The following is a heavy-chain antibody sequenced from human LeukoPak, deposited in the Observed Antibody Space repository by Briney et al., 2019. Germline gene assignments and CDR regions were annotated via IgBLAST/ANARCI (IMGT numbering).Heavy chain of an antibody. Sequence: SETLSHTCAVYGGSFSGYYWSWIRQPPGEGLEWIGEINHSGSTNYNPSLKSRVTISVDTSKNQFSLKLSSVTAADTAVYYCARGLYFRAEYFQHWGQGTLVTVSS. CDR2: INHSGST. V-gene: IGHV4-34*01. CDR3: ARGLYFRAEYFQH. D-gene: IGHD2-8*01. CDR1: GGSFSGYY. J-gene: IGHJ1*01.